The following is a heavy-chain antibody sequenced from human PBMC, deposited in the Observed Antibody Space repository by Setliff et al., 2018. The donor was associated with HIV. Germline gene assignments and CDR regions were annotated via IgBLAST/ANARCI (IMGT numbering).Heavy chain of an antibody. CDR3: ARRTIWGDAFDI. CDR1: GYSLSSGFY. CDR2: IYHSGNT. V-gene: IGHV4-38-2*01. Sequence: SETLSLTCSVSGYSLSSGFYWGWIRQAPGKGLEWIANIYHSGNTYHNPSLKSRVTMSLDTSKNQVSLRLNSVTAADTAIYYCARRTIWGDAFDIWGQGTMVTVSS. J-gene: IGHJ3*02. D-gene: IGHD3-16*01.